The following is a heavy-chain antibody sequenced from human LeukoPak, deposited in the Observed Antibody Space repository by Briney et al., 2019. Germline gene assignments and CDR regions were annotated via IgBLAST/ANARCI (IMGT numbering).Heavy chain of an antibody. V-gene: IGHV3-30-3*01. J-gene: IGHJ4*02. CDR3: AKDPYDFWSGYYIRGYYFDY. CDR2: ISYDGSNK. D-gene: IGHD3-3*01. CDR1: GFTFSSYT. Sequence: GGSLRLSCAASGFTFSSYTMHWVRQAPGKGLEWVAVISYDGSNKYYADSVKGRFTISRDNSKNTLYLQMNSLRAEDTAVYYCAKDPYDFWSGYYIRGYYFDYWGQGTLVTVSS.